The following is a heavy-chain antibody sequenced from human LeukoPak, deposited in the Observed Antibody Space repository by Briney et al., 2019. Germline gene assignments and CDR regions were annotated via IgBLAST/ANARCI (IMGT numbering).Heavy chain of an antibody. CDR3: ARTKEMASISYFDS. CDR1: ELSVSSNY. D-gene: IGHD5-24*01. V-gene: IGHV3-66*01. CDR2: LYSSGRT. Sequence: GGSLRLSCAASELSVSSNYMSWIRQAPGKGLEWVAILYSSGRTEYADSVKGRFTISRDNAKNSLYLQMNSLRAEDTAVYYCARTKEMASISYFDSWGQGTLVTVSS. J-gene: IGHJ4*02.